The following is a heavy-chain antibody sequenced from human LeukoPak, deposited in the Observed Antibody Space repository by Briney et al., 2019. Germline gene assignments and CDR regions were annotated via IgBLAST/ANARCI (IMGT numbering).Heavy chain of an antibody. CDR3: ARDMGLSVAALGDLDY. D-gene: IGHD6-13*01. V-gene: IGHV3-21*01. J-gene: IGHJ4*02. CDR1: GFTYSSYS. CDR2: ISSSSYI. Sequence: GRSLRLSCAASGFTYSSYSTNWVRQAPGKGLEWVSSISSSSYIYYADSVKGRFTISRDNAKNSLYLQMNSLRAEDTAVYYCARDMGLSVAALGDLDYWGQGTLVTVSS.